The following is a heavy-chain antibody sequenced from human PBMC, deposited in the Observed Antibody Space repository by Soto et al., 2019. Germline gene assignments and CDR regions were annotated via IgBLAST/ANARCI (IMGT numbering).Heavy chain of an antibody. CDR1: GFTFSSYG. D-gene: IGHD7-27*01. J-gene: IGHJ3*02. CDR3: ARDSLTGESKMNAFDI. V-gene: IGHV3-33*01. Sequence: GGSLRLSCAASGFTFSSYGMHWVRQAPGKGLEWVAVIWYDGSNKYYADYVKGRFTISRDNSKNTLYLQMNSLRAEDTAVYYCARDSLTGESKMNAFDIWGQGTMVTVSS. CDR2: IWYDGSNK.